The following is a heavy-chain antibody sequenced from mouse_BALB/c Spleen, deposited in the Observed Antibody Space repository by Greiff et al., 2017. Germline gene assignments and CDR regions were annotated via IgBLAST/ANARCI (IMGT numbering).Heavy chain of an antibody. J-gene: IGHJ3*01. V-gene: IGHV3-6*02. CDR3: ARDYDYPWFAY. CDR2: ISYDGSN. D-gene: IGHD2-4*01. CDR1: GYSITSGYY. Sequence: EVKLMESGPGLVKPSQSLSLTCSVTGYSITSGYYWNWIRQFPGNKLEWMGYISYDGSNNYNPSLKNRISITRDTSKIQFFLKLNSVTTEDTATYYCARDYDYPWFAYWGQGTLVTVSA.